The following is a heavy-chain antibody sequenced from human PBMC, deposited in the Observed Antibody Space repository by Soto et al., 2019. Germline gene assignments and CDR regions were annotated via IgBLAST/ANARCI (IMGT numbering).Heavy chain of an antibody. D-gene: IGHD6-13*01. CDR3: ARDGPAGYYMDV. V-gene: IGHV3-48*01. J-gene: IGHJ6*03. CDR1: GFTFSSYS. CDR2: TSNTGNSI. Sequence: EVQLVESGGGLVQPGGSLRLSCAASGFTFSSYSMNWARQAPGKGLEWISYTSNTGNSIYYADSVKGRFTISRDNAKNSLYLQLDSLRADDTAVYYCARDGPAGYYMDVWGKGTKVTVSS.